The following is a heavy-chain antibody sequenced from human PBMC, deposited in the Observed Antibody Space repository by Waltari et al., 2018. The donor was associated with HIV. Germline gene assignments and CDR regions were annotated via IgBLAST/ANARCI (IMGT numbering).Heavy chain of an antibody. CDR3: ARDGFLGRFYYYGLDV. CDR2: IYHTGIP. J-gene: IGHJ6*02. Sequence: ESGPGLLEPSETLSLTCTVSNYSITGPYYWAWIRQSPGMGLEWIASIYHTGIPYYKPSLKTRVTISMDTPTNAFSLRLTSMTAADTAVYYCARDGFLGRFYYYGLDVWGPGTTVIVS. CDR1: NYSITGPYY. D-gene: IGHD3-10*01. V-gene: IGHV4-38-2*02.